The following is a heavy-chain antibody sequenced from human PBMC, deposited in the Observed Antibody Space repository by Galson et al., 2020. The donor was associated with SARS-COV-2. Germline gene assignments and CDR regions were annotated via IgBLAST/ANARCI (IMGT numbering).Heavy chain of an antibody. J-gene: IGHJ5*02. CDR1: GFTFSRIG. CDR2: IRYDGSNQ. D-gene: IGHD3-3*02. CDR3: GRGGSSIFS. Sequence: QLGESLKISCAASGFTFSRIGMHWVRQAPGQGLEWVAFIRYDGSNQYYADSVQGRFIISRDNSKSTLILQMDSLRPEDTALYYCGRGGSSIFSWGQGTLVTVSS. V-gene: IGHV3-30*02.